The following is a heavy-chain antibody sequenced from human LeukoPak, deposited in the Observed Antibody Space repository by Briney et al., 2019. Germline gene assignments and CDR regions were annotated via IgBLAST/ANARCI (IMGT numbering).Heavy chain of an antibody. CDR3: ARGRRDGYTLYYMDV. CDR2: MNPNSGNT. D-gene: IGHD5-24*01. Sequence: ASVKVSCKASGYTFTGYYMHWVRQATGQGLEWMGWMNPNSGNTGYAQKFQGRVTITRNTSISTAYMELSSLRSEDTAVYYCARGRRDGYTLYYMDVWGKGTTVTVSS. CDR1: GYTFTGYY. J-gene: IGHJ6*03. V-gene: IGHV1-8*03.